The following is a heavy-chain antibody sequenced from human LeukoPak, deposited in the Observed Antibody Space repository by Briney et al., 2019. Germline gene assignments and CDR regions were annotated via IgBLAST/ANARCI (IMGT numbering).Heavy chain of an antibody. D-gene: IGHD4-23*01. Sequence: GGSLRLSCAASGFTFSRYWMTWVRQAPGKGLEWVANIKEDGSERYYVDSVKGRFTISRDNAKNSLYLQMNSLRAEDTAVYYCARDSSAVVTRDFDYWGQGTLVTVSS. CDR1: GFTFSRYW. CDR2: IKEDGSER. J-gene: IGHJ4*02. V-gene: IGHV3-7*01. CDR3: ARDSSAVVTRDFDY.